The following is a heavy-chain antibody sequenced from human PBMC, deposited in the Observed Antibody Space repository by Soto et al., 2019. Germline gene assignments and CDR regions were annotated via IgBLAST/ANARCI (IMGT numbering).Heavy chain of an antibody. Sequence: ASVKVSCKASGGTFSSYAISWVRQAPGQGLEWMGGIIPILGTANYAQKFQGRVTITADKSTSTAYMELSSLRSEDTAVYYCARDAHYYGSGSYYNYYYGMDVWGQGTTVTVSS. CDR1: GGTFSSYA. J-gene: IGHJ6*02. CDR2: IIPILGTA. V-gene: IGHV1-69*10. CDR3: ARDAHYYGSGSYYNYYYGMDV. D-gene: IGHD3-10*01.